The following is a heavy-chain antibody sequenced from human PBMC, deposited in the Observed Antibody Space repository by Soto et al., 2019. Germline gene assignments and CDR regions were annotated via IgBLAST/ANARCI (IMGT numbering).Heavy chain of an antibody. CDR1: GFTFSSYG. CDR3: AKEWLKGNLFDP. D-gene: IGHD5-12*01. Sequence: QVQLVESGGGVVQPGRSLRLSCAASGFTFSSYGMHWVRQAPGKGLEWVAVISYDGSNKYYADSVKGRFTISRDNSKNTLYLQMNSLRAEDTAVYYCAKEWLKGNLFDPWGQGTLVTVSS. CDR2: ISYDGSNK. J-gene: IGHJ5*02. V-gene: IGHV3-30*18.